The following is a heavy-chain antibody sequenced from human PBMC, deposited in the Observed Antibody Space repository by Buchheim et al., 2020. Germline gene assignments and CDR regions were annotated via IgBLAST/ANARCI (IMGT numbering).Heavy chain of an antibody. CDR2: INGRGDST. CDR1: GFTFSSYA. D-gene: IGHD4-11*01. CDR3: AKRNSNYEGD. J-gene: IGHJ4*02. Sequence: EVQLLESGGGLVQPGGSLRLSCAPSGFTFSSYAMSWVRQAPGKGLEWVSAINGRGDSTYYTDSVKGRFTNSRDNSKNMLYLQMNSLRAEDTAIYYCAKRNSNYEGDWGQGTL. V-gene: IGHV3-23*01.